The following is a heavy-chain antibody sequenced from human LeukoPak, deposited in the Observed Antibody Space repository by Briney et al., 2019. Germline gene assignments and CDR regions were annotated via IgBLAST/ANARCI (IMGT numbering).Heavy chain of an antibody. V-gene: IGHV3-21*01. CDR1: GFTFSSYS. CDR2: ISSSSNYI. J-gene: IGHJ5*02. D-gene: IGHD6-19*01. Sequence: GGSLRLSCAASGFTFSSYSMNWVRQAPGKWLEWVSSISSSSNYIYYADSVKGRFTISRDNAKNSLYLQMNSLRAEDTAVYYCARDPSSGWYLKGWFDPWGQGTLVTVSS. CDR3: ARDPSSGWYLKGWFDP.